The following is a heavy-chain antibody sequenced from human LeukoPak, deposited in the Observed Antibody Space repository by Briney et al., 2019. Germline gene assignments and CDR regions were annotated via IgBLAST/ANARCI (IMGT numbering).Heavy chain of an antibody. CDR2: ISASGGST. Sequence: GGSLRLSCAASGFSFSTYTMSWVRQAPGKGLEWVSGISASGGSTYYADSVKGRFTISRDNSKNTLYLQMNSLRAEDTAVYYCAKGRGLWEMREAFDIWGQGTMVTVSS. J-gene: IGHJ3*02. V-gene: IGHV3-23*01. CDR1: GFSFSTYT. CDR3: AKGRGLWEMREAFDI. D-gene: IGHD5-18*01.